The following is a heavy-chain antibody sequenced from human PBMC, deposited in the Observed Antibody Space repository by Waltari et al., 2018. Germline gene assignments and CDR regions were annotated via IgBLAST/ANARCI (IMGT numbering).Heavy chain of an antibody. D-gene: IGHD3-22*01. CDR3: AKDLTYYYDSSGYYPDY. CDR1: GFTFSSYA. J-gene: IGHJ4*02. CDR2: ISGSGGST. Sequence: EVQLLESGGGLVQPGGSLRLSCAASGFTFSSYAMSWVRQAPGKGLEWVSAISGSGGSTYYADSGKGRFTISRDNSKNTLYLQMNSLRAEDTAVYYCAKDLTYYYDSSGYYPDYWGQGTLVTVSS. V-gene: IGHV3-23*01.